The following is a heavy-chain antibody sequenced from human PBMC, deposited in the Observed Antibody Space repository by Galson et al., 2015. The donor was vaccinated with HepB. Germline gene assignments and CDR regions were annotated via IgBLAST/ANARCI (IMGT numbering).Heavy chain of an antibody. CDR2: ISYTGSP. CDR1: GGSISNYY. CDR3: ARGVWDCSSTSCYTFDY. V-gene: IGHV4-59*01. D-gene: IGHD2-2*02. J-gene: IGHJ4*02. Sequence: SETLSLTCTVSGGSISNYYWSWIRQPPGKGLERIGHISYTGSPNYNPSLKSRVTISLDTSKNQFSLKLRSVTAADTAVYYCARGVWDCSSTSCYTFDYWGQGTLVTVSS.